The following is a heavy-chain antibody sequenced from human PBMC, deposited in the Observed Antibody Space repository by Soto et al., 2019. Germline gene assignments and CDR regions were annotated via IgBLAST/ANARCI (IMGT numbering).Heavy chain of an antibody. CDR3: ARDQNTIYGVVIRGSAMDV. CDR2: IRFDGSRK. CDR1: GFTFYSFG. Sequence: GGSLRLSCAASGFTFYSFGMHWVRQAPGEGLEWVAFIRFDGSRKYYADSVKGRFTISRDDSKNTLFLQMNNLRAEDTAVYYCARDQNTIYGVVIRGSAMDVWGQGTTVTVSS. J-gene: IGHJ6*02. D-gene: IGHD3-3*01. V-gene: IGHV3-30*02.